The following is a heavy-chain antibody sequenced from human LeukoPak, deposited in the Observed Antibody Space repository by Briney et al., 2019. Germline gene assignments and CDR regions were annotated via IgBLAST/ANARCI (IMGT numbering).Heavy chain of an antibody. J-gene: IGHJ5*02. CDR1: GGSFSGYY. Sequence: SETLSLTCAVYGGSFSGYYWSWIRQPPGKGLEWIGEINHSGSTNYNPSLKSRVTISVDTSKNQFSLKLSSVTAADTAVYYCASGHRYSSGWHRKRSGWFDPWGQGTLVTVSS. CDR2: INHSGST. CDR3: ASGHRYSSGWHRKRSGWFDP. V-gene: IGHV4-34*01. D-gene: IGHD6-19*01.